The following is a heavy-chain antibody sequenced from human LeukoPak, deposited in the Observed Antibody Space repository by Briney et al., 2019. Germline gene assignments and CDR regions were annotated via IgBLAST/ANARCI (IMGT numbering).Heavy chain of an antibody. Sequence: GGSLRLSCVASGFIFDNYVMSWVRQAPGKGLEWVAVISYDGTNKYYADSLKGRFTISRETSKNTLYLQMNSLRAEDTAVYYCARGLGITIFGVVIVYRFDYWGQGTLVTVSS. V-gene: IGHV3-30*03. D-gene: IGHD3-3*01. CDR2: ISYDGTNK. J-gene: IGHJ4*02. CDR3: ARGLGITIFGVVIVYRFDY. CDR1: GFIFDNYV.